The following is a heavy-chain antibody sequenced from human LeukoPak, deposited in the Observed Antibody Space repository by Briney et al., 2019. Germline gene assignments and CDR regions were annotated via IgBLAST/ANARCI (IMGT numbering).Heavy chain of an antibody. J-gene: IGHJ4*02. V-gene: IGHV3-9*01. D-gene: IGHD6-19*01. CDR1: GFTFDDYA. Sequence: PGGSLRLSCAASGFTFDDYAMHWVRQAPGKGLEWVSGISWNSDTIGYADSVKGRFTISRDNSKNTLYLQMNSLRAEDTAVYYCAKNWAVPGPDYWGQGTLVTVSS. CDR2: ISWNSDTI. CDR3: AKNWAVPGPDY.